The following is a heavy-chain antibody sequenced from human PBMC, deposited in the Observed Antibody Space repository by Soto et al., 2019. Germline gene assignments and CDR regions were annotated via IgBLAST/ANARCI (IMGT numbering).Heavy chain of an antibody. J-gene: IGHJ2*01. CDR3: AKPLDPSWGHFDR. Sequence: EVQLLESGGGWLQPGGSLRLSCAASGFTFSSYAMSWVRQAPGKGLEWLSGISVNGGSTYYADSVKGRFTISRDNSKNTVYLKMTSMRGDATAVYSCAKPLDPSWGHFDRWGSGTLVTASP. CDR2: ISVNGGST. CDR1: GFTFSSYA. D-gene: IGHD3-16*01. V-gene: IGHV3-23*01.